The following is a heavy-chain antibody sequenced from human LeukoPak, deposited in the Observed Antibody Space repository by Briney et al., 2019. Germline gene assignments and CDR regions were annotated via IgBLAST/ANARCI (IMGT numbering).Heavy chain of an antibody. CDR1: GGSITRGGYS. V-gene: IGHV4-61*02. CDR3: ARPLMPSIHEAFHI. J-gene: IGHJ3*02. Sequence: KPSEALSLTCTVPGGSITRGGYSWNWIRQPAGRGLEWIGRIHTSGTTNYNPSLKSRVTFSVDTSKNHCSLNLSSVTPADTAIYYCARPLMPSIHEAFHIWGQGTTVTVSS. CDR2: IHTSGTT. D-gene: IGHD2-2*01.